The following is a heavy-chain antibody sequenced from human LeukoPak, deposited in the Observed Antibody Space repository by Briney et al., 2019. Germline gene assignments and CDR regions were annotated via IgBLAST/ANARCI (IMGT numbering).Heavy chain of an antibody. J-gene: IGHJ4*02. CDR3: ADDVFGAGGLDLLWIDY. CDR1: RFTFSRNA. Sequence: GGSLRLSCAASRFTFSRNAMSWVRQAPGRGLEWVSAVSGSGGSTKYADSVKGRFTISRDNSKNTLYLQMNSLRVENTAVYYCADDVFGAGGLDLLWIDYWGRGTLVTVSS. V-gene: IGHV3-23*01. D-gene: IGHD2-2*01. CDR2: VSGSGGST.